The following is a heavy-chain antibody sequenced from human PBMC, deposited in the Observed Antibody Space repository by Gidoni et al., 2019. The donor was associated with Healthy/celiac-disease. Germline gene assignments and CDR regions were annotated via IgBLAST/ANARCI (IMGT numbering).Heavy chain of an antibody. V-gene: IGHV3-48*01. J-gene: IGHJ4*02. CDR1: GFTFSRYS. CDR2: ISSSSSTI. CDR3: ARDRRSHYYDSSGYDD. Sequence: EVQLVESGGGLVQPGGSLRLSCAASGFTFSRYSMNWVRQAPGKGLEWVSYISSSSSTIYYADSVKGRFTISRDNAKNSLYLQMNSLRAEDTAVYYCARDRRSHYYDSSGYDDWGQGTLVTVSS. D-gene: IGHD3-22*01.